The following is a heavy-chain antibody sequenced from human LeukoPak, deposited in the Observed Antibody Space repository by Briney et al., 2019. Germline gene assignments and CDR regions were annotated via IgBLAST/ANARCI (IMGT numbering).Heavy chain of an antibody. CDR3: ARYYDDSSPTSLVPNGPDTAMAFDY. D-gene: IGHD5-18*01. V-gene: IGHV1-2*02. J-gene: IGHJ4*02. Sequence: ASVKVSCKASGYTFTGYYMHWVRQAPGQGLEWMGWINPNSGGTNYAQKFQGRVTMTTDTSTSTAYMELRSLRSDDTAVYYCARYYDDSSPTSLVPNGPDTAMAFDYWGQGTLVTVSS. CDR2: INPNSGGT. CDR1: GYTFTGYY.